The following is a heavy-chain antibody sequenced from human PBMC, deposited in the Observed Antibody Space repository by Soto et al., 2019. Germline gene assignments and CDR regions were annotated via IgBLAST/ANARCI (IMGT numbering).Heavy chain of an antibody. D-gene: IGHD3-22*01. V-gene: IGHV2-5*02. CDR2: IYWDDDK. CDR1: GFSLSTSGVG. J-gene: IGHJ4*02. Sequence: QITLKESGPTLVKPTQTLTLTCTFSGFSLSTSGVGVGWIRQPPGKALEWLALIYWDDDKRYSPSLKSRLTITKDTSKKQVVLTMTNMDPVDTATYYWAHSRYYYDSSGYYPYDNWGQGTLVTVSS. CDR3: AHSRYYYDSSGYYPYDN.